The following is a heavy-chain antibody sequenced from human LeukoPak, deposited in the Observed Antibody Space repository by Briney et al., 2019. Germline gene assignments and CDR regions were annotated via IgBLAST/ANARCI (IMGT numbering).Heavy chain of an antibody. Sequence: PGGSLRLSCEGSGFTFSSYGMNWVRQAPGKGLEWVSFISRRSDDINYADSVKGRFTISRDNAKNSLYLQMISLRAEDTAVYYCARYFDTSGYPYYVDYWGRGALVTVSS. CDR2: ISRRSDDI. CDR1: GFTFSSYG. V-gene: IGHV3-21*05. D-gene: IGHD3-22*01. J-gene: IGHJ4*02. CDR3: ARYFDTSGYPYYVDY.